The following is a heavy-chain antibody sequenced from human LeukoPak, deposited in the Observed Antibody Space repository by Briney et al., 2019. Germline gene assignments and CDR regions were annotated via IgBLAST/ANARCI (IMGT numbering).Heavy chain of an antibody. V-gene: IGHV4-59*12. D-gene: IGHD6-19*01. CDR1: GGSISSYY. CDR2: IYYSGST. CDR3: ARDRSF. Sequence: PSETLSLTCTVSGGSISSYYWSWIRQPPGKGLEWIGYIYYSGSTNYNPSLKSRVTISVDTSKNQFSLKLSSVTAADTAVYYCARDRSFWGLGTLVTVSS. J-gene: IGHJ4*02.